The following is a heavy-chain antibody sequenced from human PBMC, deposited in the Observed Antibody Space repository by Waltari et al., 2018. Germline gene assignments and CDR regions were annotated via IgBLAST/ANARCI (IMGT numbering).Heavy chain of an antibody. CDR1: GFTFSSYS. CDR3: AREDVYSGYGY. J-gene: IGHJ4*02. V-gene: IGHV3-48*01. D-gene: IGHD5-12*01. Sequence: VQLVESGGGLVQPGGSLRLSCAASGFTFSSYSMNWVRQAPGKGLEWVSYISSSSSTIYYADSLKGRFTISRDNAKNSLYLQMNSLRAEDTAVYYCAREDVYSGYGYWGQGTLVTVSS. CDR2: ISSSSSTI.